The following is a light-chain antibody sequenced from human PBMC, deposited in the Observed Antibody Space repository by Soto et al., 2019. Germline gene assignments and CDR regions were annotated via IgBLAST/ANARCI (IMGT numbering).Light chain of an antibody. CDR2: EVN. V-gene: IGLV2-8*01. J-gene: IGLJ1*01. Sequence: QSVLTQPPSASGSPGQSVAISCTGTSIDVGGYSYVSWYQQHPGKAPKLMIYEVNKRPSGVPDRFSGSKSGNTASLTVSGLQAEDEADYYCSSYAGSSNVFGTGTKVTVL. CDR3: SSYAGSSNV. CDR1: SIDVGGYSY.